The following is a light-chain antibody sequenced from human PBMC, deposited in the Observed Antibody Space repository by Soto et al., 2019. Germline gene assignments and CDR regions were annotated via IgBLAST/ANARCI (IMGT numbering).Light chain of an antibody. V-gene: IGLV2-14*01. CDR2: DVS. Sequence: QSVLTQPASVSGSPGQSITISCTGTSSDVGGYNYVSWYQQHPGKAPKLMIYDVSNRPSGVSTRFSGSKSGNTASLTISGRQAEDEADYYCSSSTSSSTGNVFGTGTKLTVL. J-gene: IGLJ1*01. CDR1: SSDVGGYNY. CDR3: SSSTSSSTGNV.